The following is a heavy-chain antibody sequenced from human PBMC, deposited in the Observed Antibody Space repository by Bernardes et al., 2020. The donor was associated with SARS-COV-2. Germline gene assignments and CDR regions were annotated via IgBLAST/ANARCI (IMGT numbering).Heavy chain of an antibody. D-gene: IGHD3-10*01. CDR2: INNSGIT. J-gene: IGHJ2*01. V-gene: IGHV4-34*01. Sequence: SETLSLTCAVYGGSFTGYYWRWIRQPPGKELEWIAEINNSGITNYNPSLRSRLTISVETSKRQTSLRLTSVTTTDAAVYYCARGRTPMIRGLVKGPAKYFDLWGRGTLVTVSS. CDR3: ARGRTPMIRGLVKGPAKYFDL. CDR1: GGSFTGYY.